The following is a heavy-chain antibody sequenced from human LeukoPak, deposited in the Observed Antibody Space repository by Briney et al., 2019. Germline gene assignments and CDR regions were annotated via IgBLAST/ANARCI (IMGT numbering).Heavy chain of an antibody. D-gene: IGHD1-14*01. J-gene: IGHJ6*03. CDR3: ARDSLAAFTVDRRPDDYYMDV. Sequence: ASVEVSCKTSGYIFTSNYINWVRQAPGQGVEWVGIINPGDGETVYARKFQGRISMTRDTSTSTVYMELRSLTAEDTAVYFCARDSLAAFTVDRRPDDYYMDVWGEGTTLTVSS. CDR2: INPGDGET. V-gene: IGHV1-46*01. CDR1: GYIFTSNY.